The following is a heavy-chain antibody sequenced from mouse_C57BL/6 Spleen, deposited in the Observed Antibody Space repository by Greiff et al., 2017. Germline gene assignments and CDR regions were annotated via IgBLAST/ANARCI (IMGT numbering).Heavy chain of an antibody. Sequence: DVKLLESGPGLVKPSQSLSLTCSVTGFSITSGYYWNCIRPFPGNKLEWMGYISYDGSNNYDPSLKNRISITRDTSKNQFFLKLNSVTTEDTATYYCARGEVKGYAMDYWGQGTSVTVSS. CDR3: ARGEVKGYAMDY. D-gene: IGHD2-2*01. J-gene: IGHJ4*01. CDR1: GFSITSGYY. V-gene: IGHV3-6*01. CDR2: ISYDGSN.